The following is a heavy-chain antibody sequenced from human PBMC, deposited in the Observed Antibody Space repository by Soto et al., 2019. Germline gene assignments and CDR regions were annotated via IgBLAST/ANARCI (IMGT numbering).Heavy chain of an antibody. J-gene: IGHJ3*02. CDR3: TTDPRWADAFDI. V-gene: IGHV3-15*01. CDR1: GFTFTSYS. Sequence: GGSLRLSCAVSGFTFTSYSMSWVRQAPGEGLEWVGRIKSKTDGGTTDYAAPVKGRFTISRDDSKNTLYLQMNSLKTEDTAVYYCTTDPRWADAFDIWGQGTMVTVSS. CDR2: IKSKTDGGTT.